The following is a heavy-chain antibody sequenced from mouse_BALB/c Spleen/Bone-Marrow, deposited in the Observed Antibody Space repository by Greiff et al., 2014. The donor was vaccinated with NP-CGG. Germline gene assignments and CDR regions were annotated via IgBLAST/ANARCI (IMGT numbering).Heavy chain of an antibody. CDR1: GFNIKDTY. D-gene: IGHD1-1*01. J-gene: IGHJ1*01. V-gene: IGHV14-3*02. CDR2: IDPANGNT. CDR3: ARGGSSYGWYFDV. Sequence: LVESGAGLVKPGASVKLSCTASGFNIKDTYMHWVKQRPEQGLEWIGRIDPANGNTKYDPKFQGKATITADTSSNTAYLQLSSLTSEDTAVYYCARGGSSYGWYFDVWGAGTTVTVSS.